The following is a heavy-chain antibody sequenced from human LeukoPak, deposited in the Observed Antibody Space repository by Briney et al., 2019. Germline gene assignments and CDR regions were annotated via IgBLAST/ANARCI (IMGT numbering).Heavy chain of an antibody. CDR1: GFTFSSYA. Sequence: GGSLRLSCAASGFTFSSYAMHLVRQAPGKGLEWVAVISYDGSNKYYADSVKGRFTISRDNSKNTLYLQMNSLRAEDTAVYYCARDESPYYHDSSGYYNYWGQGTLVTVSS. CDR3: ARDESPYYHDSSGYYNY. CDR2: ISYDGSNK. V-gene: IGHV3-30-3*01. J-gene: IGHJ4*02. D-gene: IGHD3-22*01.